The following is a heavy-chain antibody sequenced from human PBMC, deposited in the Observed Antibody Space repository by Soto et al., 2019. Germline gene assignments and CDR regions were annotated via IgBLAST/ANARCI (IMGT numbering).Heavy chain of an antibody. V-gene: IGHV3-33*01. CDR1: GFTFSSYG. J-gene: IGHJ6*03. CDR3: ARDSYYDFWSGYGHYYYYYMVV. Sequence: QVQLVESGGGVVQPGRSLRLSCAASGFTFSSYGMHWVRQAPGKGLEWVAVIWYDGSNKYYADSVKGRFTISRDNSKNTLYLQMNSLRAEDTAVYYCARDSYYDFWSGYGHYYYYYMVVWGKGTTVTVSS. D-gene: IGHD3-3*01. CDR2: IWYDGSNK.